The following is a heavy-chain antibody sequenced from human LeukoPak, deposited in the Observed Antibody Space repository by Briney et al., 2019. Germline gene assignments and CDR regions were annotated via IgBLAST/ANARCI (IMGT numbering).Heavy chain of an antibody. CDR3: AKVGKYSSGWYTVDY. D-gene: IGHD6-19*01. CDR2: IRYDGSNK. V-gene: IGHV3-30*02. J-gene: IGHJ4*02. Sequence: XIRYDGSNKYYADSVKGRFTISRDNSKNTLYLQMNSLRAEDTAVYYCAKVGKYSSGWYTVDYWGQGTLVTVSS.